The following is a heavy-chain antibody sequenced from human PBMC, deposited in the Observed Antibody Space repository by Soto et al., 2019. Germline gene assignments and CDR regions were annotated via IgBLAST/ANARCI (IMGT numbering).Heavy chain of an antibody. CDR2: ISYDGSNK. CDR3: AKDLQRAAAINWFDP. J-gene: IGHJ5*02. V-gene: IGHV3-30*18. CDR1: GFTFSSYG. D-gene: IGHD6-13*01. Sequence: GGSLRLSCAASGFTFSSYGMHWVRQAPGKGLEWVAVISYDGSNKYYADSVKGRFTISRDNSKNTLYLQMNSLRAEDTAVYYCAKDLQRAAAINWFDPWGQGTLVTVSS.